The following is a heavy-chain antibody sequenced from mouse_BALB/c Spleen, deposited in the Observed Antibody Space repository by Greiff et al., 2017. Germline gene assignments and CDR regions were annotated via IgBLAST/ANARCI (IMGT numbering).Heavy chain of an antibody. V-gene: IGHV5-17*02. CDR1: GFTFSSFG. D-gene: IGHD1-2*01. CDR3: AREPNSLLPWFAY. Sequence: DVMLVESGGGLVQPGGSRKLSCAASGFTFSSFGMHWVRQAPEKGLEWVAYISSGSSTIYYADTVKGRFTISRDNPKNTLFLQMTSLRSEDTAMYYCAREPNSLLPWFAYWGQGTLVTVSA. CDR2: ISSGSSTI. J-gene: IGHJ3*01.